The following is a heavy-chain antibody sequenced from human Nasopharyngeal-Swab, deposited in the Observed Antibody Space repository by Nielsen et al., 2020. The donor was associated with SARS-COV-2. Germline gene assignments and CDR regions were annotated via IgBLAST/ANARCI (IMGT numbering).Heavy chain of an antibody. Sequence: GESLKISCVASGFTFSSYGMNWVRQAPGKGLEWVSTISGSGGSTYYADSVKGRFTISRDNSKNTLYLQMNSLRAEDTAVYYCARRHDYGIFDYWGQGTLVTVSS. J-gene: IGHJ4*02. D-gene: IGHD4-17*01. CDR3: ARRHDYGIFDY. CDR1: GFTFSSYG. V-gene: IGHV3-23*01. CDR2: ISGSGGST.